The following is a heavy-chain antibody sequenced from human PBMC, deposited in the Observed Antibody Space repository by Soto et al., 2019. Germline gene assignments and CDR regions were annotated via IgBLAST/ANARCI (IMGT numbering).Heavy chain of an antibody. D-gene: IGHD6-13*01. J-gene: IGHJ4*02. V-gene: IGHV1-18*01. CDR2: ISAYNGNT. CDR1: GFTFSSYG. CDR3: ARESGIAAAVH. Sequence: VQLLESGGGLVKPGGSLRLSCAASGFTFSSYGISWVRQAPGQGLEWMGWISAYNGNTNYAQKLQGRVTMTTDTSTSTAYMELRSLRSDDTAVYYCARESGIAAAVHWGQGTLVTVSS.